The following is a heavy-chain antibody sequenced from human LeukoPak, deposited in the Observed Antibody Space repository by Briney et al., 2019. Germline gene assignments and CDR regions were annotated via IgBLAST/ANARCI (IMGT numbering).Heavy chain of an antibody. V-gene: IGHV4-4*07. J-gene: IGHJ4*02. CDR3: ARVTGYRIEDYFDY. CDR1: GGSISSYY. Sequence: SETLSLTCTFSGGSISSYYWSWIRQPAGKGLEWIGRIYTSGSTNYNPSLKSRVTMSVDTSKNQFSLKLSPVTAADTAVYYCARVTGYRIEDYFDYWGQGTLVTVSS. CDR2: IYTSGST. D-gene: IGHD6-13*01.